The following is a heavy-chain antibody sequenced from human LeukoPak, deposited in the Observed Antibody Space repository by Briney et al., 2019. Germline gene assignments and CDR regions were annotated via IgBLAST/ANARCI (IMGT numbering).Heavy chain of an antibody. CDR2: ISFDGGKK. J-gene: IGHJ5*02. CDR1: GFTFSSYA. V-gene: IGHV3-30*04. Sequence: PGRSLRLSCAASGFTFSSYAVHWVRQAPGKGLEWVAFISFDGGKKYYADSVKGRFTISRDNSKNTLYLQMNNLRAEDTALYYCARGALYCSGGSCNNWFDPWGRGTLVTVSS. D-gene: IGHD2-15*01. CDR3: ARGALYCSGGSCNNWFDP.